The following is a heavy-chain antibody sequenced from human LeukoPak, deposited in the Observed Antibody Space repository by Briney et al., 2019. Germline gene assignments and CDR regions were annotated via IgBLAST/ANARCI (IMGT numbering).Heavy chain of an antibody. CDR3: ARERGRGRDSPWFDY. CDR2: IYSDGST. D-gene: IGHD1-26*01. Sequence: GGSLRLSCAASGFIVSGDFMSWVRQAPGKGLEWVSVIYSDGSTYYADSVKGRFTISRDNSKNTLDLQMTGLRAEDTAVYYGARERGRGRDSPWFDYWGQGTLVTVSS. CDR1: GFIVSGDF. V-gene: IGHV3-53*01. J-gene: IGHJ4*02.